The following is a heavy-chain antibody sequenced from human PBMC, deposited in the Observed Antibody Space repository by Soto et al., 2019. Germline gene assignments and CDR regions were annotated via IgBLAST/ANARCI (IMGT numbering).Heavy chain of an antibody. CDR1: GGSFSGYY. V-gene: IGHV4-34*01. CDR3: ARGPGYYGSGSYYNRAIYYGMDV. CDR2: INHSGST. Sequence: SETLSLTCAVYGGSFSGYYWSWIRQPPGKGLEWIGEINHSGSTNYNPSLKSRVTISVDTSKNRFSLKLSSVTAADTAVYYCARGPGYYGSGSYYNRAIYYGMDVWGQGTTVTVSS. D-gene: IGHD3-10*01. J-gene: IGHJ6*02.